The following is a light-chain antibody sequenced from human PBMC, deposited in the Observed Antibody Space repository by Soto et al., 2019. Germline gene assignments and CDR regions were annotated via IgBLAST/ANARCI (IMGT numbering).Light chain of an antibody. J-gene: IGLJ3*02. CDR1: GGHSSYT. CDR3: QIWGTGIEV. Sequence: QPLLTQSPSASASLGASVKLTCTLSGGHSSYTIAWHQQQPEKGPRYLMTLNSDGSHSKGDGIPDRFSGSSSGAERYLSISSLQSEDEADYYCQIWGTGIEVFGGGTKLTVL. CDR2: LNSDGSH. V-gene: IGLV4-69*01.